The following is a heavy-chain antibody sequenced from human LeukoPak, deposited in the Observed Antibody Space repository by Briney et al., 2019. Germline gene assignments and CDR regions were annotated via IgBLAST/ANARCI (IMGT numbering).Heavy chain of an antibody. V-gene: IGHV4-59*01. CDR1: GGSISGYY. Sequence: SETLSLTCTVSGGSISGYYWSWIRQPPGKGLEWIAYIYYSGSTNYNPSLKSRVTISVDTSKNQFSLKLSSVTAADTAVYYCARGGVTVDYWGQGTLVTVSS. D-gene: IGHD3-16*02. CDR3: ARGGVTVDY. CDR2: IYYSGST. J-gene: IGHJ4*02.